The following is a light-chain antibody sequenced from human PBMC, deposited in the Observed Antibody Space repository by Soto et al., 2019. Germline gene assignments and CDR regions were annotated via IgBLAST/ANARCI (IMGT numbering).Light chain of an antibody. J-gene: IGLJ1*01. CDR3: SSFTTSTSYV. Sequence: QSVLTQPASVSGSPGQSITISCTGTSSDVGAYDYVSWYQQHPGEVPKLTIFDVSDRPSGVSNRFSGSKSGNTASLTISGLQAEDEAYYYCSSFTTSTSYVFGTGTKVTVL. V-gene: IGLV2-14*03. CDR1: SSDVGAYDY. CDR2: DVS.